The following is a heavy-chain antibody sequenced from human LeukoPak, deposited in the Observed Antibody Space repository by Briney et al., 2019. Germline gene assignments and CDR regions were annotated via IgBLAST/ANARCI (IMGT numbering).Heavy chain of an antibody. Sequence: GGSLRLSCAASGFTFSSYYMHWVRQAPGKGLEWVSVIYSGGSIYYADSVKGRFIISRDNSKNTLDLQLNSLRAEDTAVYYCAREPPMGRYYYGMDVWGQGTTVTVSS. V-gene: IGHV3-66*01. J-gene: IGHJ6*02. D-gene: IGHD3-10*01. CDR1: GFTFSSYY. CDR2: IYSGGSI. CDR3: AREPPMGRYYYGMDV.